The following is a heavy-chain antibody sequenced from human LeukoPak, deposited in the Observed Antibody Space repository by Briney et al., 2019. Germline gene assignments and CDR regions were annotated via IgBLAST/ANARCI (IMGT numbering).Heavy chain of an antibody. D-gene: IGHD6-19*01. CDR3: AKSHSSASRYYFDY. Sequence: PGGSLRLSCTAPGLIFSDYGMHWVRQAPGKGLEWVTFIQYDGSAKYYADSVKGRFTISRDNSKTTLYLQMNSLRAEDTAVYYCAKSHSSASRYYFDYWGQGTLVTVSS. V-gene: IGHV3-30*02. CDR1: GLIFSDYG. CDR2: IQYDGSAK. J-gene: IGHJ4*02.